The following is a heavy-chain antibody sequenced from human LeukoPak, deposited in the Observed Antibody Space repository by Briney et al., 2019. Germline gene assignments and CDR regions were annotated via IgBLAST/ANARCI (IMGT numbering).Heavy chain of an antibody. D-gene: IGHD3-3*01. V-gene: IGHV1-18*01. Sequence: GASVKVSCKASGYTFTSYGISWVRQAPGQGLEWMGWISAYNGNTNYAQKLQGRVTMTTDTSTSTAYMELRSLRSDDTAVYYCARGRPSGYTYYYYYYMDVWGKGTTVTVSS. J-gene: IGHJ6*03. CDR1: GYTFTSYG. CDR2: ISAYNGNT. CDR3: ARGRPSGYTYYYYYYMDV.